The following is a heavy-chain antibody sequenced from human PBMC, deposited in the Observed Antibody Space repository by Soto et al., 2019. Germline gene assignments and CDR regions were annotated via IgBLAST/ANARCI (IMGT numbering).Heavy chain of an antibody. D-gene: IGHD2-15*01. V-gene: IGHV4-31*03. CDR2: IYYSGST. CDR3: ARDVIGGYCSGGSCYLGDAFDI. J-gene: IGHJ3*02. CDR1: GGSISSGGYY. Sequence: PSETLSLTCTVSGGSISSGGYYWSWIRQHPGKGLEWIGYIYYSGSTYYNPSLKSRVTISVDTSKNQFSLKLSSVTAADTAVYYCARDVIGGYCSGGSCYLGDAFDIWGQGTMVTVSS.